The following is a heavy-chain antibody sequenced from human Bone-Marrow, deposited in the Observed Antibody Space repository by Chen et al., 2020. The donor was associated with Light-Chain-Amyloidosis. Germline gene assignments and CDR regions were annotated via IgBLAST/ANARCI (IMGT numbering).Heavy chain of an antibody. D-gene: IGHD1-20*01. CDR2: IKGDGGWT. V-gene: IGHV3-74*01. Sequence: EAQLVESGGGLVQPGGSLRLSCAASGFSLRSYWMHWVRQVPGKGRLGVSRIKGDGGWTNYAGSVKGRVTISKDNAKNSLYLQMNYLSAEDTAVYYCAREKITGPRQSDALDIWGQGTMVTVSS. CDR3: AREKITGPRQSDALDI. CDR1: GFSLRSYW. J-gene: IGHJ3*02.